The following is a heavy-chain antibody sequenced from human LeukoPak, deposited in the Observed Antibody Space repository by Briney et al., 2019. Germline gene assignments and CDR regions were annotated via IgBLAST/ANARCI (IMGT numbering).Heavy chain of an antibody. J-gene: IGHJ4*02. CDR3: AKDQRSIAVAGYFDY. CDR2: ISYSGGST. D-gene: IGHD6-19*01. CDR1: GFTFSSYA. Sequence: GGSLRLSCAASGFTFSSYAMSWVRQAPGQGLEWVSAISYSGGSTYYADSVKGRFTISRDNSKNTLYLQMNSLRVEDTAIYYCAKDQRSIAVAGYFDYWGQGTLVTVSS. V-gene: IGHV3-23*01.